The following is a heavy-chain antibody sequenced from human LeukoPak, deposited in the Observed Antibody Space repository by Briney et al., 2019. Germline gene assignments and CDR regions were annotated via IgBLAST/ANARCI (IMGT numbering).Heavy chain of an antibody. CDR1: GFTFSTYS. CDR2: ITVSASYI. D-gene: IGHD2-21*02. J-gene: IGHJ2*01. V-gene: IGHV3-21*01. Sequence: GGSLRLSCAASGFTFSTYSMNWVRQAPGKGLEWVSSITVSASYIYYADSVRGRFTISRDNAKNSLYLQMNSLRAEDTAVYYCARLAYCGGDCYWFDLWGRGTLVTISS. CDR3: ARLAYCGGDCYWFDL.